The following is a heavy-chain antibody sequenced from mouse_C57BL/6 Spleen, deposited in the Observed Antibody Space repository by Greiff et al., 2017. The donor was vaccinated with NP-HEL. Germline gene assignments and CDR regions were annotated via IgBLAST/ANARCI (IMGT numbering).Heavy chain of an antibody. J-gene: IGHJ4*01. CDR2: INPYNGGT. CDR1: GYTFTDYY. CDR3: ARDPYPEGAMDY. Sequence: EVQLVESGPVLVKPGASVKMSCKASGYTFTDYYMNWVKQSHGKSLEWIGVINPYNGGTSYNQKFKGKATLTVDKSSSTAYMELNSLTSEDSAVYYCARDPYPEGAMDYWGQGTSVTVSS. V-gene: IGHV1-19*01.